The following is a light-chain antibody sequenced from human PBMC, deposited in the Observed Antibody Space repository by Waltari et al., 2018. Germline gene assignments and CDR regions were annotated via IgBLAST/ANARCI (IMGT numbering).Light chain of an antibody. CDR2: HAS. V-gene: IGKV3D-15*01. CDR1: QSNATD. J-gene: IGKJ4*01. Sequence: EVVMTQSPATLSVSPGERATLSCRASQSNATDLAWYQHKPGQAPRLLLYHASTRATAIPTRFRGSGSGTDFTLTISGLQSEDSAVYYCQQYNRWPPLTFGGGTKVEI. CDR3: QQYNRWPPLT.